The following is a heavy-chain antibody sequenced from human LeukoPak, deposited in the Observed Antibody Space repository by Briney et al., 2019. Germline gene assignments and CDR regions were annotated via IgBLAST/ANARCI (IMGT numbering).Heavy chain of an antibody. V-gene: IGHV3-30*18. CDR1: GFTFSSYG. J-gene: IGHJ4*02. D-gene: IGHD5-18*01. Sequence: GGSLRLSCEASGFTFSSYGMYWVRQAPGKGLEWVAAISDDGSNKYYADSIVKGRFTISRGNSKNTLYLQMNSLRAEDTAVYYCAKDHVDTAMGYFDYWGQGTLVTVSS. CDR3: AKDHVDTAMGYFDY. CDR2: ISDDGSNK.